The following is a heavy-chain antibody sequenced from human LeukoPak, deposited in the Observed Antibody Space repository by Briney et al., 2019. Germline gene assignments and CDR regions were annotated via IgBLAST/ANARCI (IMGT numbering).Heavy chain of an antibody. CDR2: IIPIFGTA. V-gene: IGHV1-69*13. CDR1: GGTFSSYA. D-gene: IGHD2-21*01. Sequence: SVKVSCKASGGTFSSYAISWVRQAPGQGLEWMGGIIPIFGTANYAQKFQGRVTITADESTSTAYMELSSLRSEDTAVYYCARAGGSAIAFNWFDPWGQGTLVTVSS. J-gene: IGHJ5*02. CDR3: ARAGGSAIAFNWFDP.